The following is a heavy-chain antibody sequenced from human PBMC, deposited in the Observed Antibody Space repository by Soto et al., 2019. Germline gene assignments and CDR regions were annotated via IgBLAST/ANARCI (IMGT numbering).Heavy chain of an antibody. J-gene: IGHJ6*02. V-gene: IGHV1-8*01. CDR3: AGCDMGGSGYYVYYYYYGMDV. CDR1: GYTFTSYD. Sequence: QVQLVQSGAEVKKPGASVKVSCKASGYTFTSYDINWVRQATGQGLEWMGWMNPNSGNTGYAQKDQGRVTMPRNTTKDEAYMESGSLKPEAAAVYYCAGCDMGGSGYYVYYYYYGMDVWGQGTTVTVSS. CDR2: MNPNSGNT. D-gene: IGHD3-22*01.